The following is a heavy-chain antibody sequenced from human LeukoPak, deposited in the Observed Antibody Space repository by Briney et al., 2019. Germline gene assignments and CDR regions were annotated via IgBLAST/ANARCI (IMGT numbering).Heavy chain of an antibody. Sequence: PGGSLRLSCAGSGFTFSRWWMSWVRQGPGKGLEWVANIKKDGSETYYVDSVKGRFTISRDNAKNSLYLQMNSLRAEDTAVYYCSTHPGYYFDYWGQGTLVTVSS. D-gene: IGHD2-15*01. J-gene: IGHJ4*02. CDR2: IKKDGSET. CDR3: STHPGYYFDY. CDR1: GFTFSRWW. V-gene: IGHV3-7*05.